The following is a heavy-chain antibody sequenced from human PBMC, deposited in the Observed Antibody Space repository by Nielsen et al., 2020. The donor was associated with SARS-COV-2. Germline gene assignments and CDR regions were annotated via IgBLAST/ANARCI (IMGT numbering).Heavy chain of an antibody. Sequence: ASVKVSCKVSGYTLTELSMHWVRQAPGKGLEWMGGFDPEDGETIYAQKFQGRVTMTRDTSTSTVYMELSSLRSEDTAVYYCARTTTVTKNGWFDPWGQGTLVTVSS. D-gene: IGHD4-11*01. V-gene: IGHV1-24*01. CDR3: ARTTTVTKNGWFDP. J-gene: IGHJ5*02. CDR1: GYTLTELS. CDR2: FDPEDGET.